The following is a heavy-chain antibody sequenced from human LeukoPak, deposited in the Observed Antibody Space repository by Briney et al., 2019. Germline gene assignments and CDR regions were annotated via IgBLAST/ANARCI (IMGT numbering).Heavy chain of an antibody. V-gene: IGHV3-23*01. Sequence: GGSLRLSCAASGFTFSSYAMSWVRQAPGKGLEWVSAISGSGGSTYYADSVKGRFTISRDNSKNTLYLQMNSLRAEDTAVYYCARRYCTSSSCYWDHWGQGTLVTVSS. CDR1: GFTFSSYA. CDR2: ISGSGGST. D-gene: IGHD2-2*01. J-gene: IGHJ4*02. CDR3: ARRYCTSSSCYWDH.